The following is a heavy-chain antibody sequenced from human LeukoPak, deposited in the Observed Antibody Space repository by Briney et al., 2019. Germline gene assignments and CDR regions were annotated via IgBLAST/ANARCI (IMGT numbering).Heavy chain of an antibody. CDR1: GFTFSNSW. Sequence: PGGSLRLSCATSGFTFSNSWMSWVRQAPGKGLEWVASIKKDGSDKYFVDSVKGRFTISRDNAKNTLDLQLNSLRAEDTAVYYCARVKYNYGYGRVFDYWGQGTLVTVSS. D-gene: IGHD5-18*01. J-gene: IGHJ4*02. CDR2: IKKDGSDK. V-gene: IGHV3-7*02. CDR3: ARVKYNYGYGRVFDY.